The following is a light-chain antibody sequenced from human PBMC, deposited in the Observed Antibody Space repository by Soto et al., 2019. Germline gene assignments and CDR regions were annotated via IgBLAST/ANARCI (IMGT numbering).Light chain of an antibody. CDR2: SNN. V-gene: IGLV1-44*01. CDR1: SSNIGSNT. Sequence: QTVVTQPPSASGTPGQRGTISCSGSSSNIGSNTVNWYQQLPGTAPKLLVYSNNQRPSGVPDRFSGSKSGTSASLAISGLQSEDEADYYCAAWDDSLNGHVVFGGGTKLTVL. CDR3: AAWDDSLNGHVV. J-gene: IGLJ2*01.